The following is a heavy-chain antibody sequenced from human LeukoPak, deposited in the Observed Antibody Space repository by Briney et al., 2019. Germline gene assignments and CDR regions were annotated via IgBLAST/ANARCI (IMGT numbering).Heavy chain of an antibody. CDR2: INHSGST. D-gene: IGHD3-9*01. CDR1: GGSFSGYY. Sequence: KPSETLSLTCAVYGGSFSGYYWSWIRQPPGKGLEWIGEINHSGSTNYNPSLKSRVTISVDTSKNQFSLRLSSVSAADTAVYYCASLQGYDILTGYYSPDYGMDVWGQGTTVTVSS. J-gene: IGHJ6*02. V-gene: IGHV4-34*01. CDR3: ASLQGYDILTGYYSPDYGMDV.